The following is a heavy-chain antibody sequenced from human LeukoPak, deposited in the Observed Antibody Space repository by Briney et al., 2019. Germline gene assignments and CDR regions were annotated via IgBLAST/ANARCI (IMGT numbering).Heavy chain of an antibody. D-gene: IGHD3-10*01. Sequence: SETLSLTCTVSGGSISSTSYYWGWIRQSPGRGLEWIGSIYYSGSTYYNPSLKSRVTVSLDTSKNQFSLKLSSVTAADTAVYYRTFNLGSGSYGLDIWGQGTMVTVSS. CDR1: GGSISSTSYY. CDR2: IYYSGST. J-gene: IGHJ3*02. V-gene: IGHV4-39*07. CDR3: TFNLGSGSYGLDI.